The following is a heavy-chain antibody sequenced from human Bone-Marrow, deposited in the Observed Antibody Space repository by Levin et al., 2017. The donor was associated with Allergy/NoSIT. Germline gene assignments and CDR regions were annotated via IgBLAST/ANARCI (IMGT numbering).Heavy chain of an antibody. CDR3: ASRFCSGDICYSGSHGMDV. D-gene: IGHD2-15*01. J-gene: IGHJ6*02. Sequence: SQTLSLTCTVSGASISSYFWSWVRQPPGKGLEWIGYIYNSGSTKYNPSLQSRVTISVDTSKNQFSLTLNSVPAADTAVYSCASRFCSGDICYSGSHGMDVWGQGTTVTVSS. CDR1: GASISSYF. CDR2: IYNSGST. V-gene: IGHV4-59*08.